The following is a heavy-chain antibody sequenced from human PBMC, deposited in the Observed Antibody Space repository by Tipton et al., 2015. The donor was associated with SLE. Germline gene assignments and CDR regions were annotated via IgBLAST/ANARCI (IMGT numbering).Heavy chain of an antibody. CDR3: ARDGYGGSPFSY. CDR2: IYYSGST. D-gene: IGHD1-26*01. Sequence: TLSLTCTVSGGSISSYYWSWIQQPPGKGLEWIGYIYYSGSTNYNPSLKSRVTISVDTSKNQFSLKLSSVTAADTAVYYCARDGYGGSPFSYWGQGTLVPVSS. J-gene: IGHJ4*02. CDR1: GGSISSYY. V-gene: IGHV4-59*01.